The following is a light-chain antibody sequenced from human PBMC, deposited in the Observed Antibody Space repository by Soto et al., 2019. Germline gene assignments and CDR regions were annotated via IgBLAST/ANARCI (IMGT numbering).Light chain of an antibody. CDR1: QGISSH. V-gene: IGKV1-8*01. Sequence: AIRMTQSPSSFSASAGDRVTITCRASQGISSHSAWYQVKPGKAPRLLIYTASYLESGVPSRFSGSGSGTDFTLTISSLQSEDFAVYYCQQYLSYPLTFGGGTKVEIK. CDR3: QQYLSYPLT. J-gene: IGKJ4*01. CDR2: TAS.